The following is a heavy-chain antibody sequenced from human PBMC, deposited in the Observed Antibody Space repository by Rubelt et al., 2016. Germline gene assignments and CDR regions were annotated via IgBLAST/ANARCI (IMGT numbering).Heavy chain of an antibody. J-gene: IGHJ4*02. Sequence: QVQLQQWGAGLLKPSETLSLTCIVYGGSFDGYHWTWIRQPPGKGLEWIGDSNDSGSTNYNPSLKSRVTISLHTSNRQFSLNLTSVTAADTAVYFCARDTVARRQDVQDYWGQGTLVTVSS. CDR1: GGSFDGYH. V-gene: IGHV4-34*01. CDR2: SNDSGST. D-gene: IGHD5-12*01. CDR3: ARDTVARRQDVQDY.